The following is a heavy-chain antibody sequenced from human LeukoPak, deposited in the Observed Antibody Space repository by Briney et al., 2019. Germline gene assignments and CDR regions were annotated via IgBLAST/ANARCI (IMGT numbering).Heavy chain of an antibody. V-gene: IGHV4-30-2*01. J-gene: IGHJ6*04. Sequence: SQTLSLTCAVSGGSISSGGYSWSWIRQPPGKGLEWIGYIYHSGSTYYNPSLKSRVTISVDRSKNQFSLKLSSVTAADTAVYYCARNYGSGSGDYYYGMDVWGKGTTVTVSS. CDR3: ARNYGSGSGDYYYGMDV. CDR1: GGSISSGGYS. CDR2: IYHSGST. D-gene: IGHD3-10*01.